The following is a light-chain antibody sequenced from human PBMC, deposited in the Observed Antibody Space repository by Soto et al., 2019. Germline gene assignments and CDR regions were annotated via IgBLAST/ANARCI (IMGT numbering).Light chain of an antibody. CDR1: QSVSDW. Sequence: DIQMTQSPSILSASVGDRVSITCRASQSVSDWLAWYQQKPGKAPKLLIYKASSLQSGVPARFSGSGSGTEFTLTISSLQADDFATYYCQQYDSYSTWTFGQGTKVEIK. CDR2: KAS. J-gene: IGKJ1*01. V-gene: IGKV1-5*03. CDR3: QQYDSYSTWT.